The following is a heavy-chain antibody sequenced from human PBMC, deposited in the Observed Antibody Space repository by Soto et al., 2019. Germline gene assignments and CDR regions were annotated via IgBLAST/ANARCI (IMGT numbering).Heavy chain of an antibody. CDR2: ISSNSAYI. Sequence: GGSLRLSCAASGFTFRSFTMNWVRQAPGKGLEWVSTISSNSAYIYYTDALRGRFTIPRDNAKNSLHLQMNSLRAEDTAVYYCPKVASGDSSARGCFDHWGPGTMVTVSS. CDR3: PKVASGDSSARGCFDH. V-gene: IGHV3-21*01. CDR1: GFTFRSFT. D-gene: IGHD4-4*01. J-gene: IGHJ5*02.